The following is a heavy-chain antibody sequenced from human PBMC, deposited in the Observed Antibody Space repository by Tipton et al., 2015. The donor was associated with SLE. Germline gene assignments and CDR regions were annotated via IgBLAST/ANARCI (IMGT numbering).Heavy chain of an antibody. CDR2: IHHSGST. CDR1: GGSIRSYY. D-gene: IGHD1-26*01. J-gene: IGHJ5*02. Sequence: TLSLTCTVSGGSIRSYYWSWIRQSPGKGLEWIGYIHHSGSTNYNPSLESRVTISLDTSKNQFSLRLSSVTAADTAVYYCARDRGWELQKYIWFDPWGRGTLVTVSS. CDR3: ARDRGWELQKYIWFDP. V-gene: IGHV4-59*12.